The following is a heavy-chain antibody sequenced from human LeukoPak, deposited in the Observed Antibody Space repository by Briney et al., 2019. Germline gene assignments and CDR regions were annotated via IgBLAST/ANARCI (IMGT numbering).Heavy chain of an antibody. CDR2: FDPEDGET. J-gene: IGHJ2*01. Sequence: GASVKVSCKVSGYTLTELSMHWVRQAPGKGLEWMGGFDPEDGETIYAQEFQGRVTMTEDTSTDTAYMELSSLRSEDTAVYYCATAGKVPNWYFDLWGRGTLVTASS. V-gene: IGHV1-24*01. CDR3: ATAGKVPNWYFDL. CDR1: GYTLTELS. D-gene: IGHD4/OR15-4a*01.